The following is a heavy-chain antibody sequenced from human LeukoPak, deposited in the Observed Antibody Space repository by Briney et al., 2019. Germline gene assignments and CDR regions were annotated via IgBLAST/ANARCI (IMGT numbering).Heavy chain of an antibody. Sequence: GGSLRLSCAASGFTFSDYYMSWIRQAPGKGLEWVSAISGSGGSTYYADSVKGRFTISRDNSKNTLYLQMNSLRAEDTAVYYCAKGPSQGGTTPFDYWGQGTLVTVSS. CDR1: GFTFSDYY. CDR3: AKGPSQGGTTPFDY. D-gene: IGHD1-7*01. J-gene: IGHJ4*02. CDR2: ISGSGGST. V-gene: IGHV3-23*01.